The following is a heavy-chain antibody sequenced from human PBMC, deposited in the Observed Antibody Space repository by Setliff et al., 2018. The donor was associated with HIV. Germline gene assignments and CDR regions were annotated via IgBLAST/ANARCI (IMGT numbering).Heavy chain of an antibody. CDR2: ISSSSYI. V-gene: IGHV3-21*06. D-gene: IGHD1-26*01. Sequence: GGSLRLSCAVSGFTFSSYSMNWVRQAPGKGLEWVSSISSSSYIYYADSVRGRFTISRDNAKNSLYLQMKSLRAEDTAVYYCAREAYSGSYDWFDPWGQGTLVTVSS. CDR1: GFTFSSYS. CDR3: AREAYSGSYDWFDP. J-gene: IGHJ5*02.